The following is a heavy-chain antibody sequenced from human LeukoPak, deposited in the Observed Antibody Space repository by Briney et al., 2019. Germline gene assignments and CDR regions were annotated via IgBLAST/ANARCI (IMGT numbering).Heavy chain of an antibody. CDR2: IWYDGSNK. CDR3: ARDLDSSGYYFSN. J-gene: IGHJ4*02. Sequence: GGSLRLSCAASGFTFSSYGMHWVRQAPGKGLEWVAVIWYDGSNKYYADSVKGRFTISRDNSKDTLYLQMNSLRAEDTAVYYCARDLDSSGYYFSNWGQGTLVTVSS. CDR1: GFTFSSYG. V-gene: IGHV3-33*01. D-gene: IGHD3-22*01.